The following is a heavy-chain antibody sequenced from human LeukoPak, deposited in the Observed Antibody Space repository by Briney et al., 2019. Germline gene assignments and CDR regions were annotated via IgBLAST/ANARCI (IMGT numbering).Heavy chain of an antibody. V-gene: IGHV4-39*01. D-gene: IGHD6-13*01. CDR3: ARFSSSWYSFDY. J-gene: IGHJ4*02. CDR1: DGSISSSSYY. Sequence: SSETLSLTCPVSDGSISSSSYYWGWIRQPPGKGLEWIGSIYYSGSTYYNPSLKSRVTISVDTSKNQFSLKLSSVTAADTAVYYCARFSSSWYSFDYWGQGTLVTVSS. CDR2: IYYSGST.